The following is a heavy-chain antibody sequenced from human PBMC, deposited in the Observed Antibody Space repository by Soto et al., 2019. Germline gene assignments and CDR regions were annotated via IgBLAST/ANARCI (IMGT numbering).Heavy chain of an antibody. D-gene: IGHD4-17*01. V-gene: IGHV4-39*01. CDR1: GGSISSSSYY. J-gene: IGHJ6*02. Sequence: SETLSLTCTVSGGSISSSSYYWGWIRQPPGKGLEWIGSIYYSGSTYYNPSLKSRVTISVDTSKNQFSLKLSSVTAADTAVYYCARQELGDYGDYFSYYYYGMDVWSQGTTVTVSS. CDR2: IYYSGST. CDR3: ARQELGDYGDYFSYYYYGMDV.